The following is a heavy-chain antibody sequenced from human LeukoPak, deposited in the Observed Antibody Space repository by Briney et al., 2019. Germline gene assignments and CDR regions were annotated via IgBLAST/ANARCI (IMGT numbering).Heavy chain of an antibody. V-gene: IGHV4-59*01. CDR3: ASGPYPAAGTDHQFDY. D-gene: IGHD6-13*01. CDR2: IFYSGST. CDR1: GASISSYY. J-gene: IGHJ4*02. Sequence: SETLSLTCTVSGASISSYYWSWIWQPQRKGLEWIGYIFYSGSTLYNPSLPSRVTISVDTSKNQFSLKLTSVTAAGTAVYYCASGPYPAAGTDHQFDYGGQGTLVTLSS.